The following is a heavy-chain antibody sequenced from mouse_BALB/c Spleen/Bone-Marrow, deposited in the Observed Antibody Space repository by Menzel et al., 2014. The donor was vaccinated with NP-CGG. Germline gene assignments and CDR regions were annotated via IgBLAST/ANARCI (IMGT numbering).Heavy chain of an antibody. D-gene: IGHD2-4*01. CDR2: ISSGGSYT. V-gene: IGHV5-9-4*01. Sequence: EVKLMESGGGLVMPGGSLKLSCAASGFTFSSYAMSWVRQYPEKRLEWVAEISSGGSYTYYPDTVTGRFTISRDNAKNTLYLEMSSLRSEDTAMYYRAREGLRRRAAMDYWGQGTSVTVSS. CDR1: GFTFSSYA. J-gene: IGHJ4*01. CDR3: AREGLRRRAAMDY.